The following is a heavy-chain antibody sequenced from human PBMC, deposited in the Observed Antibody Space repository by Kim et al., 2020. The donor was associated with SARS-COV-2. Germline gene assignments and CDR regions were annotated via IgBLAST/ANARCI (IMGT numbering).Heavy chain of an antibody. CDR3: ARMRRIAAAGPDY. D-gene: IGHD6-13*01. CDR2: ISGSSGST. CDR1: GFTFSSYA. J-gene: IGHJ4*02. V-gene: IGHV3-23*01. Sequence: GGSLRLSCAASGFTFSSYAMSWVRQAPGKGLEWASTISGSSGSTYYADSVQGRFTISRDISKNTLYLQMYSLRAEDTAVYYCARMRRIAAAGPDYWGQGTLVTVSS.